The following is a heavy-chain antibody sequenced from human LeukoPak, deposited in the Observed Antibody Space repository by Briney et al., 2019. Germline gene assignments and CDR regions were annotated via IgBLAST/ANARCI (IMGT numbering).Heavy chain of an antibody. Sequence: PGGSLRLSCAASGFTFSDYYMSWIRQAPGKGLEWVSAISGSGGSTYYADSVKGRFTISRDNSKNTLYLQMNSLRAEDTAVYYCAKASDIVVVVAATLDYWGQGTLVTVSS. CDR1: GFTFSDYY. CDR2: ISGSGGST. V-gene: IGHV3-23*01. CDR3: AKASDIVVVVAATLDY. D-gene: IGHD2-15*01. J-gene: IGHJ4*02.